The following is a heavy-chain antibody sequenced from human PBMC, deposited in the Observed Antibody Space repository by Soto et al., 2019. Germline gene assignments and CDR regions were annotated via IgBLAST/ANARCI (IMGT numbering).Heavy chain of an antibody. V-gene: IGHV1-18*01. J-gene: IGHJ4*02. D-gene: IGHD2-2*01. CDR1: GYTFTSYG. CDR3: ARDSCSSTSCYSLY. CDR2: ISAYNGNT. Sequence: ASVKVSCKASGYTFTSYGISWVRQAPGQGLEWMGWISAYNGNTNYAQKLQGRVTVTTDTSTSTAYMELRSLRSDDTAVYYCARDSCSSTSCYSLYWGQGTLVTVSS.